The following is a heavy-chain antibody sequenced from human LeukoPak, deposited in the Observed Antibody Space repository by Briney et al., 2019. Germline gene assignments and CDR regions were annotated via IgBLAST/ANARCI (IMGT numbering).Heavy chain of an antibody. Sequence: GGSLRLSCAVSGFTFSSYWMSWVRQAPGKGLEWVANIKQDGSEKYYVDSVKGRFTISRDNAKNSLYLQMNSLRAEDTAVYYCARADYGGLEDAFDIWGQGTMVTVSS. D-gene: IGHD4-23*01. J-gene: IGHJ3*02. CDR3: ARADYGGLEDAFDI. V-gene: IGHV3-7*01. CDR1: GFTFSSYW. CDR2: IKQDGSEK.